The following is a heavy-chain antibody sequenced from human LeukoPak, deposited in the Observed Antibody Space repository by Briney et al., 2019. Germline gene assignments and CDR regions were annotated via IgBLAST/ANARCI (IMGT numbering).Heavy chain of an antibody. CDR3: ARLVMVRGWPSDYMDV. V-gene: IGHV4-61*02. Sequence: PSETLSLTCTVSGGSISSGTYYWTWIRQPAGKGLEWVGRVYISGSTNYNPSLKSRVTISVDTSKNQFSLKLTSVTAADTAVYYCARLVMVRGWPSDYMDVWGKGTTVTISS. D-gene: IGHD3-10*01. CDR2: VYISGST. J-gene: IGHJ6*03. CDR1: GGSISSGTYY.